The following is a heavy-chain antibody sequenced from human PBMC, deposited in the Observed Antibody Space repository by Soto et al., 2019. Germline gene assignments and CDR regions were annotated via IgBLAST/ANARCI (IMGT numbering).Heavy chain of an antibody. J-gene: IGHJ6*02. CDR3: ARQDCSNTSCHFSDYYYYGMDV. Sequence: ASVKVSCKASGYTFTSYDINWVRQATGQGLEWMGWMNPNSGNTGYAQKFQGRVTMTRNTSISTAYMELSSLRSEDTAVYYCARQDCSNTSCHFSDYYYYGMDVWGQGTTVTVSS. CDR1: GYTFTSYD. V-gene: IGHV1-8*01. D-gene: IGHD2-2*01. CDR2: MNPNSGNT.